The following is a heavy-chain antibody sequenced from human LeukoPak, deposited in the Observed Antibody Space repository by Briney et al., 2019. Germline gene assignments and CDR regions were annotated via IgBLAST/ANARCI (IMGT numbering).Heavy chain of an antibody. Sequence: PSQTLSLTCTVSGGSISSGSYYWSWIRQPAGKGLEWIGRIYTSGSTNYNPSLKSRVTISVDTSKNQFSLKLSSVTAADTAVYYCARGQGNYYGSGSSNWVDPWGQGTLVTVSS. D-gene: IGHD3-10*01. CDR2: IYTSGST. J-gene: IGHJ5*02. CDR1: GGSISSGSYY. V-gene: IGHV4-61*02. CDR3: ARGQGNYYGSGSSNWVDP.